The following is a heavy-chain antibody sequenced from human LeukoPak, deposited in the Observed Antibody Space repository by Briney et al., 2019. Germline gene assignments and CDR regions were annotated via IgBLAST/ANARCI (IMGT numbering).Heavy chain of an antibody. CDR2: INHSGYT. J-gene: IGHJ4*02. Sequence: SETLSLTCAVSGVSFNDYYWSWVRQTPGKGLEWIGEINHSGYTNDSPSLKSRVTLSIDTSRKQFSLNLRSVAVADTGIYYCTRMTTGHDYWGQGTLVTASS. D-gene: IGHD4-17*01. V-gene: IGHV4-34*01. CDR1: GVSFNDYY. CDR3: TRMTTGHDY.